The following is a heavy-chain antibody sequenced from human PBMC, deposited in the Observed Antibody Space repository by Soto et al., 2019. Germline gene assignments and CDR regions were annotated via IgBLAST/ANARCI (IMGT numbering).Heavy chain of an antibody. J-gene: IGHJ4*01. D-gene: IGHD5-12*01. Sequence: PGGSLRLSCAASGFTFSSYAMSWVRQAPGKGLEWVSAISGSGGSTYYADSVKGRFTISRDNSKNTLYLQMNSLRAEDTAVYYCAKTGASSGYDYLPFDYWAHGTLVTVSS. V-gene: IGHV3-23*01. CDR2: ISGSGGST. CDR1: GFTFSSYA. CDR3: AKTGASSGYDYLPFDY.